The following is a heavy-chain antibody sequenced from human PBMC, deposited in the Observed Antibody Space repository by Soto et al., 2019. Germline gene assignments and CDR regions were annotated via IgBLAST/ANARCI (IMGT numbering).Heavy chain of an antibody. Sequence: QVQLVQSGAEVKKPAASVKLSCRASGYTFTSYGISWVRQAPGQGLEWMGWISAYNGNTNYAQKVQGRVTITTDTSTSTAYMELRSLRSDDTAVYYCARDEGSYDCWGGDSGVFDYWGQGTLVTVSS. CDR2: ISAYNGNT. V-gene: IGHV1-18*01. CDR1: GYTFTSYG. D-gene: IGHD3-3*01. CDR3: ARDEGSYDCWGGDSGVFDY. J-gene: IGHJ4*02.